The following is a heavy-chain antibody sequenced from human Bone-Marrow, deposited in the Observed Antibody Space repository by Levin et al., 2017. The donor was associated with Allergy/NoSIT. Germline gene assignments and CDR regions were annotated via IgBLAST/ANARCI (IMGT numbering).Heavy chain of an antibody. J-gene: IGHJ4*02. CDR2: VYYTGKT. CDR3: ARDQGVGTTWSYYFDY. CDR1: RGSISSPTYY. V-gene: IGHV4-39*07. Sequence: PSETLSLTCTVSRGSISSPTYYWGWIRQSPGKGLEWIGTVYYTGKTHNNPSLRGRVTTSIDTSKNQFSLKLTSVTAADTAVYYCARDQGVGTTWSYYFDYWGQGALVTVSS. D-gene: IGHD6-13*01.